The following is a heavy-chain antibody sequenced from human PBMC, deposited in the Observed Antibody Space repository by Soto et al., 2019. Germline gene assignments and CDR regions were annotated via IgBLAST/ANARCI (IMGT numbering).Heavy chain of an antibody. V-gene: IGHV3-43*01. J-gene: IGHJ4*02. D-gene: IGHD3-3*01. CDR1: GFTFDDYT. CDR3: AKDGPSGYFRDGFDY. CDR2: ISWDGGST. Sequence: PGGSLRLSCAASGFTFDDYTMHWVRQAPGKGLEWVSLISWDGGSTYYADSVKGRFTISRDNSKNSLYLQMNSLRTEDTALYYCAKDGPSGYFRDGFDYWGQGTLVTVSS.